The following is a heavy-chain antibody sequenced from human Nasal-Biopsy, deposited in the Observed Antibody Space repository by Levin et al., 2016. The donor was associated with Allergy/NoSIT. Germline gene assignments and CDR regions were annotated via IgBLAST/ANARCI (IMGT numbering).Heavy chain of an antibody. D-gene: IGHD2-2*02. J-gene: IGHJ4*02. CDR3: ARIPHSETYRPFYMDS. CDR1: GFTLSTYS. Sequence: GGSLRLSCAASGFTLSTYSMNWVRQAPGKGLEWISYISSSGATIYYTDSVRGRFTLSRDNGKNSLYLELRSLRDEDTAVYYCARIPHSETYRPFYMDSWGQGALVTVSS. V-gene: IGHV3-48*02. CDR2: ISSSGATI.